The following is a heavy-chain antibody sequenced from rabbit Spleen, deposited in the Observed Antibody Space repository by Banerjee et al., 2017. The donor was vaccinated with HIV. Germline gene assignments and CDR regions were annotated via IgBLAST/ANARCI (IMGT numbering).Heavy chain of an antibody. D-gene: IGHD8-1*01. CDR2: IDIGSSGFT. J-gene: IGHJ6*01. CDR3: ARDTGSSFSTYGMDL. Sequence: QEQLEESGGGLVKPEGSLTVTCTASGVSFSFNSYMCWVRQAPGKGLEWIACIDIGSSGFTYFASWAKGRFTISKTSSTTVTLQMTSLTAADTATYFCARDTGSSFSTYGMDLWGPGTLVTVS. V-gene: IGHV1S45*01. CDR1: GVSFSFNSY.